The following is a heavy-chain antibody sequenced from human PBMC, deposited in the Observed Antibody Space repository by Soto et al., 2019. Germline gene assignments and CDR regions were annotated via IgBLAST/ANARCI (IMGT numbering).Heavy chain of an antibody. Sequence: GGSLRLSCAASGFTFSSYAMSWVRQAPGKGLEWVSAISGSGGSTYYADSVKGRFTISRDNSKNTLYLQMNSLRAEDTAVYYCAKDLYSSGWYETVDYWGQGTLVTVSS. J-gene: IGHJ4*02. D-gene: IGHD6-19*01. V-gene: IGHV3-23*01. CDR2: ISGSGGST. CDR3: AKDLYSSGWYETVDY. CDR1: GFTFSSYA.